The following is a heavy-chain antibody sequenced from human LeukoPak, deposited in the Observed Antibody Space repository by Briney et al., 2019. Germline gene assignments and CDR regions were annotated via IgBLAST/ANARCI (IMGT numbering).Heavy chain of an antibody. Sequence: GGSLRLSCAASGFTFSSYAMSWVRQAPGKGLEWVSAISGSGGSTYYADSVKGRFTISRDNSKNTLYLQMDSLRAEDTAVYYCAKDSGDYGDYGPAERYFDYWGQGTLVTVSS. CDR2: ISGSGGST. D-gene: IGHD4-17*01. CDR3: AKDSGDYGDYGPAERYFDY. J-gene: IGHJ4*02. V-gene: IGHV3-23*01. CDR1: GFTFSSYA.